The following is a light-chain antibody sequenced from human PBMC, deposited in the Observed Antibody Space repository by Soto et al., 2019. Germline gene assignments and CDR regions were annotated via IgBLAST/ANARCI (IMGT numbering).Light chain of an antibody. CDR1: QSVSSSY. CDR3: QQYDSSPT. CDR2: GAS. V-gene: IGKV3-20*01. Sequence: EIVLTQSPGTLSLSPGERATLSCRASQSVSSSYLVWYQQKPGQAPRLLIYGASSRATGIPDRFSGSGSGTDFTLTISRLEPEDFAVYYCQQYDSSPTFGQGTKVEIK. J-gene: IGKJ1*01.